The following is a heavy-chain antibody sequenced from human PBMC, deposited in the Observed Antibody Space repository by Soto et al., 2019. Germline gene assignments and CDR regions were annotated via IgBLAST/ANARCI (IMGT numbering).Heavy chain of an antibody. Sequence: GGSLRLSCAASGFTFSSYWMHWVRQAPGKGLVWVSRINSDGSSTSYADSVKGRFTISRDNAKNTLYLQMNSLRAEDTAVYYCARHDRASHPAGGLWFGELSYNDAFDIWGQGTMVTVSS. CDR1: GFTFSSYW. CDR2: INSDGSST. V-gene: IGHV3-74*01. CDR3: ARHDRASHPAGGLWFGELSYNDAFDI. J-gene: IGHJ3*02. D-gene: IGHD3-10*01.